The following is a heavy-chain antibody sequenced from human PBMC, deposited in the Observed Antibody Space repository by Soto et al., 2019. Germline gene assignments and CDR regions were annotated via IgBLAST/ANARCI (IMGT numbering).Heavy chain of an antibody. J-gene: IGHJ4*02. CDR1: GFTFSSYG. CDR2: ISYDGSNK. V-gene: IGHV3-30*18. D-gene: IGHD6-13*01. Sequence: SLRLSCAASGFTFSSYGMHWVRQAPGKGLEWVAVISYDGSNKYYADSVKGRFTISRDNSKNTLYLQMNSLRAEDTAVYYCAKDHGEQQLSFPYYFDYWGQGTLVTVSS. CDR3: AKDHGEQQLSFPYYFDY.